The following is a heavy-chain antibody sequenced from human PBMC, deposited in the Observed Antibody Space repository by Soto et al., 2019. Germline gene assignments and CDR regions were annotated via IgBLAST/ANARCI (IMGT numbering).Heavy chain of an antibody. CDR2: IYKSTTT. CDR1: GDSISTVDYF. D-gene: IGHD2-15*01. J-gene: IGHJ5*01. Sequence: LSLTCSVSGDSISTVDYFWAWIRQPPGQALEYIGYIYKSTTTYYNPSFESRVAISLDTSKSQFSLTVTSVTAADTAVYFCARGRYCLTGRCFPNWFDSWGQGTLVTVSS. CDR3: ARGRYCLTGRCFPNWFDS. V-gene: IGHV4-30-4*01.